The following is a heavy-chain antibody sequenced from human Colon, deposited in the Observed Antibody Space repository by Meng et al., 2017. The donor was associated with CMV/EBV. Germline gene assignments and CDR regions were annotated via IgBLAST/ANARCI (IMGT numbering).Heavy chain of an antibody. CDR3: ATGKAVAGKSYYYYGMDL. Sequence: GESPKISCAASGFIFSDYWMSWVRQAPGKGLEWVANIKQGGGEKYYVDSVKGRFTISRDNAKNSLYLQLNSLRAEDTAVYYCATGKAVAGKSYYYYGMDLWGQGTTVTVSS. V-gene: IGHV3-7*01. CDR1: GFIFSDYW. CDR2: IKQGGGEK. D-gene: IGHD6-19*01. J-gene: IGHJ6*02.